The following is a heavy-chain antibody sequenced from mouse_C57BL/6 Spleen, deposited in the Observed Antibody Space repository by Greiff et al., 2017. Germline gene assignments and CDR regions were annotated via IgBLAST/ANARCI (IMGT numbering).Heavy chain of an antibody. Sequence: QVQLQQPGAELVKPGASVKLSCKASGYTFTSYWMQWVKQRPGQGLEWIGEIDPSDSYTNYNQKFKGKATVTVDTSSSTAYMQLSSLTSEDSAVYYCARWGAFDYWGQGTTLTVSS. J-gene: IGHJ2*01. CDR3: ARWGAFDY. V-gene: IGHV1-50*01. CDR2: IDPSDSYT. CDR1: GYTFTSYW.